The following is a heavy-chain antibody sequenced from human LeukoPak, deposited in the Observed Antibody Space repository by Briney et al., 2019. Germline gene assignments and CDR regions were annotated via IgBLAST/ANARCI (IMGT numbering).Heavy chain of an antibody. D-gene: IGHD2-15*01. CDR2: IYSGGST. Sequence: SGGSLRLSCAASGFTVSSNYMSWVRQAPGKGLEWVSVIYSGGSTYYADSVKGRFTISRHNSKNTLYLQMNSLRAEDTAVYYCARDLGGGSYAFDIWGQGTMVTVSS. J-gene: IGHJ3*02. V-gene: IGHV3-53*04. CDR1: GFTVSSNY. CDR3: ARDLGGGSYAFDI.